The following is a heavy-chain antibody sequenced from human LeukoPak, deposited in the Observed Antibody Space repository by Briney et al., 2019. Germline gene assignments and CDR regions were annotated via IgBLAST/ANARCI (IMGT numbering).Heavy chain of an antibody. CDR1: GYTLTELS. CDR3: ARGSVDTAMVVPDY. Sequence: ASVKVSCKVSGYTLTELSMHWVRQAPGKGLEWMGGFDPEDGETSYAQKLQGRVTMTRDTSTSTVYMELSSLRSEDTAVYYCARGSVDTAMVVPDYWGQGTLVTVSS. D-gene: IGHD5-18*01. J-gene: IGHJ4*02. V-gene: IGHV1-24*01. CDR2: FDPEDGET.